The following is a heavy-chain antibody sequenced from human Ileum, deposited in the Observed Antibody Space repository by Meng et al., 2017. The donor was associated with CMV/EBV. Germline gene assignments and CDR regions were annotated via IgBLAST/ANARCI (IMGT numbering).Heavy chain of an antibody. CDR1: GASLSTGDYY. CDR3: AREGGGWYFDS. J-gene: IGHJ4*02. V-gene: IGHV4-30-4*01. D-gene: IGHD6-19*01. CDR2: IYYSGST. Sequence: GELREAGPGPGKPSPTLSLTCTVSGASLSTGDYYWSWIRQPPGKGPEWIGYIYYSGSTLYNPSLKSPVTISLDKSKNQFSLRLRSVTAADTAVYFCAREGGGWYFDSWGQGTLVTVSS.